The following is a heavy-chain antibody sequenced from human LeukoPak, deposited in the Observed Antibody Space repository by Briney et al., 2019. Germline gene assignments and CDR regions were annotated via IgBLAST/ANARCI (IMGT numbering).Heavy chain of an antibody. CDR3: ARARDLDY. CDR2: ISGFSHTI. V-gene: IGHV3-48*01. CDR1: GFTFDSYS. Sequence: GGSLRISCAVSGFTFDSYSMNWVRQAPGKGLEWISYISGFSHTIYYADSVKGRFTISRDNAQNSVSLQMNSLRVEDTAVYYCARARDLDYWGQGTLVTVSS. J-gene: IGHJ4*02.